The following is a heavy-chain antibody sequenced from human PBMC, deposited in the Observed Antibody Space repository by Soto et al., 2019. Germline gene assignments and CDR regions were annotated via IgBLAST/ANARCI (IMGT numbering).Heavy chain of an antibody. Sequence: QVQLQESGPGLVKPSETLSLTCTVSGGSIGSYYWSWIRQPPGKGLEWIGYDHYSGSTNYNPPLQSPTTISVETTKDQSSPHRNSVPAADTAMSYCAADSRSWDLFHSWGQGTLVTVSS. V-gene: IGHV4-59*01. CDR2: DHYSGST. CDR1: GGSIGSYY. CDR3: AADSRSWDLFHS. D-gene: IGHD6-13*01. J-gene: IGHJ4*02.